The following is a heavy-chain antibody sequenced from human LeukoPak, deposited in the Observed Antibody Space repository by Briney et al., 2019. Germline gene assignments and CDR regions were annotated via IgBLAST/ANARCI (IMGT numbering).Heavy chain of an antibody. Sequence: GGSLRLSCAASGFTFSSYAMSWVRQAPGKGLEWVSAISGSGGSTYYADSVKGRFTISRDNSKNTLYLQMNSLRAEDTAVYYCARLDSSGWHSYFDFWGQGTLVTVSS. CDR3: ARLDSSGWHSYFDF. CDR2: ISGSGGST. J-gene: IGHJ4*02. D-gene: IGHD6-19*01. V-gene: IGHV3-23*01. CDR1: GFTFSSYA.